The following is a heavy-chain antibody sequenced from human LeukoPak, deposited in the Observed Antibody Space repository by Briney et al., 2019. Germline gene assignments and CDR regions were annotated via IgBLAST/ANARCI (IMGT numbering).Heavy chain of an antibody. CDR2: IYYSGST. V-gene: IGHV4-59*01. Sequence: SETLSLTCTVSGGSISSYYWSWIRQPPGKGLEWIGYIYYSGSTNYNPSLKSRVTISVDTSKNQFSLKLSSVTAADTAVYYCARGHGRAYYYYYGMDIWGQGTTVTVSS. J-gene: IGHJ6*02. CDR1: GGSISSYY. CDR3: ARGHGRAYYYYYGMDI.